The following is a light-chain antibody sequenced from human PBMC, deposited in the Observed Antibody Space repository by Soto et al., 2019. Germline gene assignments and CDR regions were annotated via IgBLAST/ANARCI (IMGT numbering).Light chain of an antibody. CDR3: QQSYSSPFT. J-gene: IGKJ3*01. CDR2: AAS. V-gene: IGKV1-39*01. CDR1: ESISSY. Sequence: DIQMTQSPSSLSASVGDRVTITCRASESISSYLNWYQKKPGKAPELLIYAASGLQSGVPSRFSGSGSGTDFTLTISGLQPDDVATYYCQQSYSSPFTFGPGTKVDI.